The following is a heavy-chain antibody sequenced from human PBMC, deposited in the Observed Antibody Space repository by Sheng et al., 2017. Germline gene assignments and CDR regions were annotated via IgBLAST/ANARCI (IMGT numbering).Heavy chain of an antibody. V-gene: IGHV3-48*03. D-gene: IGHD2-15*01. CDR3: ARDDLGYCSGGSCWGPFDY. CDR2: ISSSGSTI. Sequence: EVQLVESGGGLVQPGGSLRLSCAASGFTFSSYEMNWVRQAPGKGLEWVSYISSSGSTIYYADSVKGRFTISRDNAKNSLYLQMNSLRAEDTAVYYCARDDLGYCSGGSCWGPFDYWGQGTLVTVSS. J-gene: IGHJ4*02. CDR1: GFTFSSYE.